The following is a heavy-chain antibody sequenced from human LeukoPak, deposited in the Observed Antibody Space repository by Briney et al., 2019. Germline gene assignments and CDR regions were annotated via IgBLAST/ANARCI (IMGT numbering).Heavy chain of an antibody. D-gene: IGHD2-2*01. CDR2: INPNSGGT. J-gene: IGHJ6*02. V-gene: IGHV1-2*02. CDR3: ARAWGDIVVVPAAIKIYYYYYGMDV. Sequence: ASVKVSCKASGYTFTGYYMHWVRQAPGQGLEWMGWINPNSGGTNYAQKFQGRVTMTRDTSIGTAYMELSRLRSDDTAVYYCARAWGDIVVVPAAIKIYYYYYGMDVWGQGTTVTVSS. CDR1: GYTFTGYY.